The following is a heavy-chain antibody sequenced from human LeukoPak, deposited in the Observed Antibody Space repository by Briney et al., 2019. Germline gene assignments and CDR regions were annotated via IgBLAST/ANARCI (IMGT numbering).Heavy chain of an antibody. CDR2: IYYSGST. J-gene: IGHJ3*02. Sequence: PSETLSLTCTVSGGSISSGGYYWSWIRQHPGKGLEWIGYIYYSGSTYYNPSLKSRVTISVDTSKNQFSLKLSSVTAADTAVYYCARDRYYGSGSYTDAFDIWGQGTMVTVSS. D-gene: IGHD3-10*01. CDR3: ARDRYYGSGSYTDAFDI. V-gene: IGHV4-31*03. CDR1: GGSISSGGYY.